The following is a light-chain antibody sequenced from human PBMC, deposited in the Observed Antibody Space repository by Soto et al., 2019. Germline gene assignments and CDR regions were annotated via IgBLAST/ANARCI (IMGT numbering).Light chain of an antibody. J-gene: IGKJ2*01. Sequence: EIVLAQSPATLSLSPGERATLSCRASQDISNFLAWYHQRPGQAPRLLIYDASNRATGIPAMFSGSGSGTDFTLTIVGLEPEDFAIYYCQQRASWPPFTFGQGTKLEV. CDR3: QQRASWPPFT. CDR2: DAS. V-gene: IGKV3-11*01. CDR1: QDISNF.